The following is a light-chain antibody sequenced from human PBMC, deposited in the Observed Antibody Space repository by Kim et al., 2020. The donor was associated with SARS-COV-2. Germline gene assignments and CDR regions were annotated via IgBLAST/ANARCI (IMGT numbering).Light chain of an antibody. Sequence: ASVGDRVTITGRAGERSDGCLAWYQQKPGKAPKLLFHDASSVESGVPSRFSGSGSETEFTLTISGLQPDDCATYFCQHHSTYPITFGQGTRLQIK. CDR3: QHHSTYPIT. CDR1: ERSDGC. J-gene: IGKJ5*01. CDR2: DAS. V-gene: IGKV1-5*01.